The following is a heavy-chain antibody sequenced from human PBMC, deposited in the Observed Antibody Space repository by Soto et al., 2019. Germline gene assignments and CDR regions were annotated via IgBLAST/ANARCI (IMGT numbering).Heavy chain of an antibody. CDR1: GVTFSKFI. J-gene: IGHJ6*02. V-gene: IGHV1-69*01. D-gene: IGHD6-19*01. CDR3: AKVRYSSPMGYYYGMDV. CDR2: IIPIFGTA. Sequence: QVQLEQSGGEVKKPGSSVKVSCKASGVTFSKFIMTWVRQAPGLGLEWVGGIIPIFGTANYAQKFQGRVTITADESTSTSYMEVNNLRSEDTAVYYCAKVRYSSPMGYYYGMDVWGQGTTVTVS.